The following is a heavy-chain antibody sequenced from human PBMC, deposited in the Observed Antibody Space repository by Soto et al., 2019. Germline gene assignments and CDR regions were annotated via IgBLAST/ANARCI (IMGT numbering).Heavy chain of an antibody. V-gene: IGHV1-69*13. J-gene: IGHJ4*02. Sequence: SVKVSCKASGGTFSSYAISWVRQAPGQGLEWMGGIIPIFGTANYAQKFQGRVTITADESTSTAYMELSSLRSEDTAVYYCASSYDYSGGQLVAYWGQGTLVTVSS. CDR3: ASSYDYSGGQLVAY. CDR2: IIPIFGTA. CDR1: GGTFSSYA. D-gene: IGHD3-16*01.